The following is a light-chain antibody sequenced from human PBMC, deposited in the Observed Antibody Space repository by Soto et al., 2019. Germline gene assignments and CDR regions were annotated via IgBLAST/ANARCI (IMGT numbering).Light chain of an antibody. CDR3: QQSHIAPYT. Sequence: DLQMTQSPSSLSAAVGDRVTITCRASQSIARFLNWYQQKPGEVPKLLIFGASYLRSGVPSRFSGSGSGTHFALTIISLQPEDFATYFCQQSHIAPYTFGQGTNL. J-gene: IGKJ2*01. CDR1: QSIARF. CDR2: GAS. V-gene: IGKV1-39*01.